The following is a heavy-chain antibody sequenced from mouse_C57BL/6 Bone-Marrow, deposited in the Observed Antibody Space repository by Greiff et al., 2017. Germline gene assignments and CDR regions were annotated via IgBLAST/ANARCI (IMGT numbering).Heavy chain of an antibody. V-gene: IGHV1-64*01. CDR2: IHPNSGST. J-gene: IGHJ1*03. Sequence: VQLQQPGAELVKPGASVKLSCKASGYTFTSYWMHWVKQRPGQGLEWIGMIHPNSGSTNYNEKFKSKATLTVDKSSSTAYMQLSSLTSEDSAVYYCAVYYYGTHWYFDVWGTGTTVTVSS. CDR3: AVYYYGTHWYFDV. D-gene: IGHD1-1*01. CDR1: GYTFTSYW.